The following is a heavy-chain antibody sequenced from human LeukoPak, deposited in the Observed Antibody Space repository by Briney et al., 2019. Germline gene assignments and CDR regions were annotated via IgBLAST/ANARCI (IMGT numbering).Heavy chain of an antibody. J-gene: IGHJ6*02. CDR2: IIPIFGTA. CDR1: GGTFSSYA. D-gene: IGHD2-2*03. Sequence: GASVKVSCKASGGTFSSYAISWVRQAPGQGLEWMGGIIPIFGTANYAQKFQGRVTITADESTSTAYMELSSLRSEDTAVYYCARELDIVVVPAADYYYYGMDVWGQGTTVTVSS. V-gene: IGHV1-69*13. CDR3: ARELDIVVVPAADYYYYGMDV.